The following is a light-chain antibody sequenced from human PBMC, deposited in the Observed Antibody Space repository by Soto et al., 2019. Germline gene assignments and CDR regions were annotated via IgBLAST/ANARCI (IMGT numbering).Light chain of an antibody. V-gene: IGKV3-15*01. Sequence: EIVMTQSPVTLSVSPGETANLSCRASQTVTSNLAWYQQKPGRSPRLLLSGASTRATGIPARFSGSGSGTEFTLTISRLQSEDLAVYYCQQSYSTPITFGQGTRLDIK. CDR3: QQSYSTPIT. J-gene: IGKJ5*01. CDR1: QTVTSN. CDR2: GAS.